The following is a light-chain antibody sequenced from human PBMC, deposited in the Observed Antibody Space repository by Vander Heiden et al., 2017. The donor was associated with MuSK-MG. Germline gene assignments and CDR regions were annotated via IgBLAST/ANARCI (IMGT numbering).Light chain of an antibody. Sequence: IVLSQSPATLSSSPGERATLSCRASQSVSKYLGWYQQKPGQAPRVIIYEASTRATGIPGRFSGSGSGTDFTLTISSLESEDFAVYYCQQDDNWPPLTFGGGTKVEIK. J-gene: IGKJ4*01. CDR2: EAS. CDR1: QSVSKY. CDR3: QQDDNWPPLT. V-gene: IGKV3-11*01.